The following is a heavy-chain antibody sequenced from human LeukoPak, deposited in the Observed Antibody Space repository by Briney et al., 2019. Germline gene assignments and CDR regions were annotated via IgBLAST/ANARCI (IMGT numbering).Heavy chain of an antibody. V-gene: IGHV3-23*01. Sequence: QPGGSLRLSCAASGFTFSSYAMSWVRQAPGKGLEWVSAISGSGGSTYYADSVKGRLTISRDNSKNTLYLQMNSLRVEDTAVYYCAKGGTVLRFLEWLLGGSYFDYWGQGTLVTVPS. CDR1: GFTFSSYA. D-gene: IGHD3-3*01. CDR2: ISGSGGST. CDR3: AKGGTVLRFLEWLLGGSYFDY. J-gene: IGHJ4*02.